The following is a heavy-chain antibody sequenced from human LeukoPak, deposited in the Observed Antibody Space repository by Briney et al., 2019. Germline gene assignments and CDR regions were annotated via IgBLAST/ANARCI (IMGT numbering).Heavy chain of an antibody. V-gene: IGHV4-30-2*01. CDR2: IYHSGST. CDR3: ARDAGPEWELRDY. D-gene: IGHD1-26*01. Sequence: SETLSLTCTVSGGSISSGGYYWSWIRQPPGKGLEWIGYIYHSGSTYYNPSLKSRVTISVDRSKNQFSLKLSSVTAADTAVYYCARDAGPEWELRDYWGQGTLVTVSS. J-gene: IGHJ4*02. CDR1: GGSISSGGYY.